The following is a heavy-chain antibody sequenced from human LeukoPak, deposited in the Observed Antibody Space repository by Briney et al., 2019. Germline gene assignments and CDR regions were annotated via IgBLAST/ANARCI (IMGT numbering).Heavy chain of an antibody. V-gene: IGHV3-30*18. Sequence: GGSLRLSCAASGFTFSSYGMHWVRQAPGKGLEWVAVISYDGSNKYYADSMKGRFTIARDNSKNTLYQQMNSLRAEDTAVYYCAKDSDFWSGYSDYWGQGTLVTVSS. D-gene: IGHD3-3*01. CDR2: ISYDGSNK. J-gene: IGHJ4*02. CDR1: GFTFSSYG. CDR3: AKDSDFWSGYSDY.